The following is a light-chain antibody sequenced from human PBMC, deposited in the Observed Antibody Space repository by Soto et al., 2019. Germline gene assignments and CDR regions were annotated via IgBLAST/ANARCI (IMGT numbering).Light chain of an antibody. V-gene: IGKV1-5*03. CDR2: KAS. CDR1: QSISSW. CDR3: QQLNTLPFT. Sequence: IQMTHSPSTLSASVGDRVTITWRASQSISSWLAWYQQKPGKAPKLLIYKASSLESGVPSRFSGSGSGTEFTLTISGLLPEDFATYHCQQLNTLPFTFGQGTRLEIK. J-gene: IGKJ5*01.